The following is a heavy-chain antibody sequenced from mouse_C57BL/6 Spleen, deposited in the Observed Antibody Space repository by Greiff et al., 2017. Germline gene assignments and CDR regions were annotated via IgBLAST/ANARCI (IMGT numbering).Heavy chain of an antibody. CDR1: GYSFTGYY. CDR3: ARGNYCDGLLAY. J-gene: IGHJ3*01. CDR2: INPSTGGT. V-gene: IGHV1-43*01. D-gene: IGHD1-1*01. Sequence: EVQLQQSGPELVKPGASVKISCTASGYSFTGYYMHWVKQSSEKSLEWIGEINPSTGGTNYNQKFKGEATLTVDKSSSTAYMQLKSLTSEDSAVYYCARGNYCDGLLAYWGQGTLHTVSA.